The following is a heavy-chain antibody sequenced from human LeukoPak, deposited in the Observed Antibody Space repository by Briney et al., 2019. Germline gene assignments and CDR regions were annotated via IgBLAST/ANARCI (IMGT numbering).Heavy chain of an antibody. D-gene: IGHD3-22*01. V-gene: IGHV1-2*02. CDR1: GYTLTELS. CDR2: INPNSGGT. CDR3: ARDRFYDSSGYYIDY. Sequence: ASVKVSCKVSGYTLTELSMHWVRQAPGQGLEWMGWINPNSGGTNYAQKFQGRVTMTRDTSISTAYMELSRLRSDDTAVYYCARDRFYDSSGYYIDYWGQGTLVTVSS. J-gene: IGHJ4*02.